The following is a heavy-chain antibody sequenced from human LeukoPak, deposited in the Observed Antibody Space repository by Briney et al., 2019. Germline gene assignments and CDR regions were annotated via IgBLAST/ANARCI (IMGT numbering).Heavy chain of an antibody. J-gene: IGHJ4*02. Sequence: GSLRLSCAASGFTFSSYTMNWVRQAPGKGLEWVSYVSASGSATYYGDSVKGRFTISRDNAKNSVYMQMNSLRDEDTAVYYCARISGLGAREYLDHWGQGTLVTVSS. CDR2: VSASGSAT. CDR3: ARISGLGAREYLDH. D-gene: IGHD2/OR15-2a*01. V-gene: IGHV3-48*02. CDR1: GFTFSSYT.